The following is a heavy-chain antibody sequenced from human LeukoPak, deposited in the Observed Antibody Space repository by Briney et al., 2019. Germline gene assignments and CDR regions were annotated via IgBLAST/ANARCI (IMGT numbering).Heavy chain of an antibody. CDR1: GFIFSDYW. CDR3: AKDLGRNLRLLDY. J-gene: IGHJ4*02. Sequence: PGGSXXLSCAPSGFIFSDYWFHWVRQTPGQGRGGVAAINRDGTGTSHADSVRGRFTVSRDNAKNTLYLQMNSLRAEDTAVYYCAKDLGRNLRLLDYWGQGTLVTVSS. V-gene: IGHV3-74*01. D-gene: IGHD1-7*01. CDR2: INRDGTGT.